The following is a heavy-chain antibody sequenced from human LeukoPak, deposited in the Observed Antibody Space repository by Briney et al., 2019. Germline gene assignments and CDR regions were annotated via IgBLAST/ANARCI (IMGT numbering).Heavy chain of an antibody. J-gene: IGHJ4*02. V-gene: IGHV3-23*01. CDR1: GFTFSSYA. D-gene: IGHD3-22*01. CDR3: AKDQYYYDSSGYGVGGQLDY. Sequence: QPGGSLRLSCAASGFTFSSYAMTWVRQAPGKGLDWVSAISGSGGSTYYADSVKGRFTISRDNSKNTLYLQMNGLRAEDAAVYYCAKDQYYYDSSGYGVGGQLDYWGQGTLVTVSS. CDR2: ISGSGGST.